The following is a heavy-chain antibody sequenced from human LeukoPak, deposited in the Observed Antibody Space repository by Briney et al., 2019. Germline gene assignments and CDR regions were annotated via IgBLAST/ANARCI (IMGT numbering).Heavy chain of an antibody. CDR1: GGSISSYY. D-gene: IGHD2-15*01. Sequence: SETLSLTCTVPGGSISSYYWSWIRQPPGKGLEWIGYIYYSGSTNYNPSLKSRVTISVDTSKNQFSLKLSSVTAADTAVYYCARQPPYCSGGSCYYYYGMDVWGQGTTVTVSS. CDR2: IYYSGST. V-gene: IGHV4-59*08. J-gene: IGHJ6*02. CDR3: ARQPPYCSGGSCYYYYGMDV.